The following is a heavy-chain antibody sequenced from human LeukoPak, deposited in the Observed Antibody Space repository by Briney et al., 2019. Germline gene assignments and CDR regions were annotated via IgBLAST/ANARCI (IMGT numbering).Heavy chain of an antibody. V-gene: IGHV3-15*07. CDR2: INSKTDGGTT. J-gene: IGHJ4*02. CDR3: TTDWEMRCSSGLRFDY. CDR1: GFTFSNAW. D-gene: IGHD6-19*01. Sequence: PGGSLRLSCAASGFTFSNAWMNWVRQAPGKGLEWVGRINSKTDGGTTDYAAPVKGRFTISRDDSKNTLYLQMNSLKTEDTAVYYCTTDWEMRCSSGLRFDYWGQGTLVTVSS.